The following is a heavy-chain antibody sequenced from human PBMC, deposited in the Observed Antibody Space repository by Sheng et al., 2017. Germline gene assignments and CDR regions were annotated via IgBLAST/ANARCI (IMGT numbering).Heavy chain of an antibody. Sequence: PASGFTVSSNYMSWVRQAPGKGLEWVSVIYSGGSTYYADSVKGRFTISRDNSKNTLYLQMNSLRAEDTAVYYCARASSSWYAYYYYYMDVWGKGTTVTVSS. CDR2: IYSGGST. CDR1: GFTVSSNY. D-gene: IGHD6-13*01. J-gene: IGHJ6*03. CDR3: ARASSSWYAYYYYYMDV. V-gene: IGHV3-66*02.